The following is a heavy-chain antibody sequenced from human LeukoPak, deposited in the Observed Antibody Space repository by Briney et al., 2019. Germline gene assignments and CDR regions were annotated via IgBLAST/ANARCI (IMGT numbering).Heavy chain of an antibody. CDR1: GFSISLYT. J-gene: IGHJ4*02. D-gene: IGHD3-10*01. CDR2: ISWNSGSI. CDR3: AKDIFTMVRGVVDY. Sequence: GGSLRLSCEASGFSISLYTMNWVRQAPGKGLEWVSGISWNSGSIGYADSVKGRFTISRDNAKNSLYLQMNSLRAEDTALYYCAKDIFTMVRGVVDYWGQGTVVTVSS. V-gene: IGHV3-9*01.